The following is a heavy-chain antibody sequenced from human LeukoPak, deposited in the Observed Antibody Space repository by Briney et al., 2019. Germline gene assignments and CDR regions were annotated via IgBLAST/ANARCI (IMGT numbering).Heavy chain of an antibody. CDR2: ISWNSGSI. Sequence: GRSLRLSCAASGFTFDDYAMHWVRQAPGKGLEWVSGISWNSGSIGYADSVKGRFTISRDNAKNSLYLQMNSLRAEDTALYYCAKGVGWAYYYYGMDVWGQGTTVTVSS. V-gene: IGHV3-9*01. J-gene: IGHJ6*02. CDR1: GFTFDDYA. D-gene: IGHD6-19*01. CDR3: AKGVGWAYYYYGMDV.